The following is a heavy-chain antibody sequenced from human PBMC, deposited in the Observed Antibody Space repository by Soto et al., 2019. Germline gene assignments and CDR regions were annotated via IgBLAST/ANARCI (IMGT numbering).Heavy chain of an antibody. J-gene: IGHJ4*02. CDR1: GGSITSGGYY. CDR3: AGGRAADGTGGDY. V-gene: IGHV4-31*03. Sequence: QVQLQESGPGLVKPSQTLSLTCTVSGGSITSGGYYWSWIRQHPGKGLEWIGYIYHSGSTYYNLARTTRDTISIETYKNLFSLKPSSATAEDTAVYLCAGGRAADGTGGDYWGQGTLVTVSS. D-gene: IGHD6-13*01. CDR2: IYHSGST.